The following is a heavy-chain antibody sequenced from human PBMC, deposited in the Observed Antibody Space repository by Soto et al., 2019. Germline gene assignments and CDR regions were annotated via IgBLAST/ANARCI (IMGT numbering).Heavy chain of an antibody. Sequence: SVKVSCKASGGTFSSYAISWVRQAPGQGLEWMGGIIPIFGTANYAQKFRGRVTITADESTSTAYMELSSLRSEDTAVYYCASTGSYYESFFDYWGRGTLVTVSS. CDR3: ASTGSYYESFFDY. D-gene: IGHD1-26*01. CDR1: GGTFSSYA. CDR2: IIPIFGTA. V-gene: IGHV1-69*13. J-gene: IGHJ4*02.